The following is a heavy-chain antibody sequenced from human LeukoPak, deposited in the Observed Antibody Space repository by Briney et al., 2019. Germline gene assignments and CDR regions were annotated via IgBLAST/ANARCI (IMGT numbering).Heavy chain of an antibody. CDR1: GFIFSTYA. D-gene: IGHD6-19*01. V-gene: IGHV3-23*01. Sequence: GGSLRLSCAASGFIFSTYAMSWVRQAPGQGLEWVSAISGGSDSTFYADSVKGRFTISRDNSKNTLYLQMNSLRAEDSAVYYCAKGPLIEVAGTTWDYWGQGTLVTVSS. CDR3: AKGPLIEVAGTTWDY. J-gene: IGHJ4*02. CDR2: ISGGSDST.